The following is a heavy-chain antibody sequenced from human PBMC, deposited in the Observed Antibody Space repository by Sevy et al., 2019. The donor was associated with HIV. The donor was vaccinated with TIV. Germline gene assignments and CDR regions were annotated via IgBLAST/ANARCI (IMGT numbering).Heavy chain of an antibody. J-gene: IGHJ6*02. CDR3: ARESSFGHPGVFVFDYYYGMDV. D-gene: IGHD3-3*02. V-gene: IGHV3-30-3*01. CDR1: GFTFSSYA. CDR2: ISYDGSNK. Sequence: GGSLRLSCAASGFTFSSYAMHWVRQAPGKGREWVAVISYDGSNKYYADSVKGRFTISRDNSTNTLYLQMNSLRAEDTAVYYCARESSFGHPGVFVFDYYYGMDVWGQGTTVTVSS.